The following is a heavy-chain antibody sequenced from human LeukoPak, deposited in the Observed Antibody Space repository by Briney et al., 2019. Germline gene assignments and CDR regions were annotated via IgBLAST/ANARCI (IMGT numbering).Heavy chain of an antibody. V-gene: IGHV1-18*01. CDR2: ISAYNGNT. D-gene: IGHD3-22*01. CDR3: ARDLRWLLPSDFDY. J-gene: IGHJ4*02. Sequence: ASVKVSCKASGYTFTSYGISWVRQAPGQGLEWMGWISAYNGNTNYAQKLQGRVTMTTDTSTSTAYMELRSLRSDDTAVYYCARDLRWLLPSDFDYWGQGTLVTVSS. CDR1: GYTFTSYG.